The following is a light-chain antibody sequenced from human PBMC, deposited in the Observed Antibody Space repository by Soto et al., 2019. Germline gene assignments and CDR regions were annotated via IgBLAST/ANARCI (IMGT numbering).Light chain of an antibody. CDR3: QQYNNWPPST. V-gene: IGKV3-15*01. CDR2: GAS. Sequence: EIVMTQSPATLSVSPGERVTLSCRASQSVSSNLAWYQQKPGQAPRLLIYGASTRATGIAARFSGSGSGTEFTITISSLQSEDFAVYYCQQYNNWPPSTFGGGTKVEIK. CDR1: QSVSSN. J-gene: IGKJ4*01.